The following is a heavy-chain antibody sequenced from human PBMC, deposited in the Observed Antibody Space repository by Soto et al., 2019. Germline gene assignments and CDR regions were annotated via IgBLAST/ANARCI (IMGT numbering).Heavy chain of an antibody. CDR2: ISHLEST. D-gene: IGHD6-25*01. J-gene: IGHJ5*02. V-gene: IGHV4-30-2*06. CDR1: GASISYGGFS. Sequence: SETLSLTCTVSGASISYGGFSWSWIRQSPGKGLEWIGYISHLESTYFHPSFKSRLTMSIDRTRTQFSLKLTSVTAADSAVYYCARGRGYIWQNYFDLWGLGILVTVSS. CDR3: ARGRGYIWQNYFDL.